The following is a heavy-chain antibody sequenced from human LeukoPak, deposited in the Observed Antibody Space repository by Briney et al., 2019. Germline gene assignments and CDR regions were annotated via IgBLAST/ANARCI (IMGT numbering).Heavy chain of an antibody. Sequence: GESLKISCKGSGYSFTSYWIGWVRQMPGKGLEWMGIIYPGDSDTRYSPSFQGQVTISADKSISTAYLQWSSLKASDTAMYYCARVGYCSSTGCDNWFDPWGQGTLVTVSS. CDR3: ARVGYCSSTGCDNWFDP. D-gene: IGHD2-2*01. CDR2: IYPGDSDT. V-gene: IGHV5-51*01. CDR1: GYSFTSYW. J-gene: IGHJ5*02.